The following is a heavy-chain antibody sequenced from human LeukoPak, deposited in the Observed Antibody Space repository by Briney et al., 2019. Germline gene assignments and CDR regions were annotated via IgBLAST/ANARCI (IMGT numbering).Heavy chain of an antibody. D-gene: IGHD6-19*01. V-gene: IGHV4-39*01. CDR1: GGSISSSSYY. J-gene: IGHJ4*02. CDR2: IYYSGST. CDR3: ARQLYSSGWLYYFDY. Sequence: SETLSLTCTVSGGSISSSSYYWGWISQPPGKGLEWIGSIYYSGSTYYNPSLKSRVTISVDTSKNQFSLKLSSVTAADTAVYYCARQLYSSGWLYYFDYWGQGTLVTVSS.